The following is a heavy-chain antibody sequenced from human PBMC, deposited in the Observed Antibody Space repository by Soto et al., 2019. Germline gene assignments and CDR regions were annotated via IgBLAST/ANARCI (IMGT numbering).Heavy chain of an antibody. V-gene: IGHV3-23*01. D-gene: IGHD6-19*01. CDR2: ITSAGST. CDR1: GFTFSNYA. Sequence: EVQLLESGGDLAQPGGSLRLICAASGFTFSNYAMTWVRQSPGKGLEWVSTITSAGSTFYGDTVKGRFTISRDNSKSTLYLQMNSLGAEDTAVYYCAKTDKFHSQSSGWAIHFDSWGQGPLVTVSS. J-gene: IGHJ4*02. CDR3: AKTDKFHSQSSGWAIHFDS.